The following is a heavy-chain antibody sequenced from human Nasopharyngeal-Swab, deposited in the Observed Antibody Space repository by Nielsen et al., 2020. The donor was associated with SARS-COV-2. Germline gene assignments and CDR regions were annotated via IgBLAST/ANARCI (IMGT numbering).Heavy chain of an antibody. D-gene: IGHD3-10*01. V-gene: IGHV1-8*01. J-gene: IGHJ6*02. CDR2: MNPNSGNT. CDR3: ASRIRPYYGSGSYSYHYGMDV. Sequence: ASVKVSCKASGYTFTSYDINWVRQATGQGREWMGWMNPNSGNTDYAQKLQGRVTMTTDTSTSTAYMELRSLRSDDTAVYYCASRIRPYYGSGSYSYHYGMDVWGQGTTVTVSS. CDR1: GYTFTSYD.